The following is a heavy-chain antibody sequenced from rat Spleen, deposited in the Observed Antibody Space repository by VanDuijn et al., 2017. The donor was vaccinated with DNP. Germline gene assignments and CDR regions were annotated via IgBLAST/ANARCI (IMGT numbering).Heavy chain of an antibody. J-gene: IGHJ3*01. V-gene: IGHV5-25*01. CDR3: TSLWTLTY. CDR1: GFTFSSFA. CDR2: ITSGGSNT. Sequence: EVQLVESGGGLVQPGRSLKLSCAASGFTFSSFAMAWVRQAPKKGLEWVATITSGGSNTYYPDSVKGRFTISRDNAKSTLYLQTDSLRSEDTATYYCTSLWTLTYWGQGTLVTVSS. D-gene: IGHD1-3*01.